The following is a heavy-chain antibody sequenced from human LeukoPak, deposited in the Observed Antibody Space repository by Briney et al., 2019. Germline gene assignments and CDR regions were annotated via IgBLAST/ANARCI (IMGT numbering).Heavy chain of an antibody. CDR2: IYYSGNT. J-gene: IGHJ5*02. D-gene: IGHD7-27*01. V-gene: IGHV4-59*01. Sequence: SETLSLTCSVSGDTIRDDYWSWIRQPPEKGLDWIGCIYYSGNTYYNPSLKSRVTISVDTSKNQFSLKLNSVTAADTAVYYCARGRARPWASWFDLWGQGTLVTVSS. CDR1: GDTIRDDY. CDR3: ARGRARPWASWFDL.